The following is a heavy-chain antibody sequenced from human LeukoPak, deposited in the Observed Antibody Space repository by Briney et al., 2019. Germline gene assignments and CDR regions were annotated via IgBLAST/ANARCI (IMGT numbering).Heavy chain of an antibody. CDR1: GYSFTSYW. CDR3: ARHRIPGSHDAFDI. CDR2: IYPADSES. Sequence: PGESLKISCKGSGYSFTSYWIGWVRQMPGKGLEWMGIIYPADSESRYSPSLQGQVTISVDRSISTAYLQWSSLEASDTAMYYCARHRIPGSHDAFDIWGQGTMVTVSS. V-gene: IGHV5-51*01. D-gene: IGHD2-15*01. J-gene: IGHJ3*02.